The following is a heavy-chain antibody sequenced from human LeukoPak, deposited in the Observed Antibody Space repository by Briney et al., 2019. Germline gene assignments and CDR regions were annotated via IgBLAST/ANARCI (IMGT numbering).Heavy chain of an antibody. CDR3: ARDVDLERFDY. CDR1: GGSFSGYY. J-gene: IGHJ4*02. D-gene: IGHD1-1*01. CDR2: INHSGST. Sequence: SETLSLTCAVYGGSFSGYYWSWIRQPPGKGLEWIGEINHSGSTNYNPSLKSRVTISVDTSKNQFSLWVTSVTAADTAVYYCARDVDLERFDYWGQGTLVTVSS. V-gene: IGHV4-34*01.